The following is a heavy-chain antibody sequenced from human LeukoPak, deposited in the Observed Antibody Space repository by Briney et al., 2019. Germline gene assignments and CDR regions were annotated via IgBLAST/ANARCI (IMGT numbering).Heavy chain of an antibody. D-gene: IGHD1-14*01. J-gene: IGHJ4*02. CDR3: ARAYKASPLHNAIDS. Sequence: SETLSLTCAVYGGSFSGYFWSWIRQTPGKGLEWIGETDHSGTTNYNPSLKSRVIISPDTSKSRFSLKVNSVTAADTAVYYCARAYKASPLHNAIDSWGQGTLVTVSS. V-gene: IGHV4-34*01. CDR1: GGSFSGYF. CDR2: TDHSGTT.